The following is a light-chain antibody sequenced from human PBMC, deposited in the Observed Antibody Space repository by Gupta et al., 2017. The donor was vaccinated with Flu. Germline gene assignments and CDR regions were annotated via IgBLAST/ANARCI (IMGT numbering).Light chain of an antibody. CDR2: EVS. Sequence: QSALTQPASVSGSPGHSITISCTGTSSDVGGYNYVSWYQQHPGKAPKLMIFEVSNRPSGVSNRFSGSKSGNTASLTISGLQAEDEADYYCSSYTNTNTFVVFGGGTKLTVL. CDR3: SSYTNTNTFVV. V-gene: IGLV2-14*01. J-gene: IGLJ3*02. CDR1: SSDVGGYNY.